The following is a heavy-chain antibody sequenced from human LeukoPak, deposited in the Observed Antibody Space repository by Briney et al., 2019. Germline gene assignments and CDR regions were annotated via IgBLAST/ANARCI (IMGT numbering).Heavy chain of an antibody. V-gene: IGHV1-46*01. CDR3: ARDGRGYSGYYNPDNPDY. J-gene: IGHJ4*02. CDR2: INPSGGST. Sequence: ASVKVSCKPSGYTFTGYGISWVRQAPGQGLEWMGIINPSGGSTSYAQKFQGRVTMTRDTSTSTVYMELSSLRSEDTAVYYCARDGRGYSGYYNPDNPDYWGQGTLVTVSS. CDR1: GYTFTGYG. D-gene: IGHD5-12*01.